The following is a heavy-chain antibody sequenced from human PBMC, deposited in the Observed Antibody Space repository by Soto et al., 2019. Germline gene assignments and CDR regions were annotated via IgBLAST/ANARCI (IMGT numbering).Heavy chain of an antibody. CDR1: GFTFSSYA. CDR3: GRVDKFSGGGS. D-gene: IGHD6-19*01. Sequence: QVQLVESGGGVVQPGRSLRLSCAAAGFTFSSYAMHWVRRAPGKGLEWVAAISHDGKNEFHADSVKGRFTVSRDNAKNIVYLQMDSLRPDDTALFYCGRVDKFSGGGSWGQGTEVTVSS. V-gene: IGHV3-30*14. CDR2: ISHDGKNE. J-gene: IGHJ4*02.